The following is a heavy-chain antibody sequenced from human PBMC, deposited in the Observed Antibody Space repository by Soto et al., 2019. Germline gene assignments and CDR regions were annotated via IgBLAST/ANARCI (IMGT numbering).Heavy chain of an antibody. V-gene: IGHV4-34*01. CDR1: GGSFSGYY. J-gene: IGHJ4*02. CDR2: INHSGST. Sequence: SETLSLTCAVYGGSFSGYYWSWIRQPPGKGLEWIGEINHSGSTNYNPSLKSRVTISVDTSKNQFSLKLSSVTAADTAVYYCARGWSSTSRHPYYFDYWGQGNLVTVSS. CDR3: ARGWSSTSRHPYYFDY. D-gene: IGHD2-2*01.